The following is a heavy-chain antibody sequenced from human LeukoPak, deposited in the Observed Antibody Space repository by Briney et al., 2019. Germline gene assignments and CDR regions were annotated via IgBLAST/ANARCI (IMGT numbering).Heavy chain of an antibody. CDR3: ASFRGSEWEYLFNSHSSYGMDV. V-gene: IGHV1-69*04. D-gene: IGHD1-26*01. J-gene: IGHJ6*02. CDR1: GGTFSSYA. CDR2: IIPIFGIA. Sequence: GSSVKVSCKASGGTFSSYAISWVRQAPGQGLEWMGRIIPIFGIANYAQKFQGRVTITADKSTSTAYMELSSLRSEDTAVYYCASFRGSEWEYLFNSHSSYGMDVWGQGTTVTVSS.